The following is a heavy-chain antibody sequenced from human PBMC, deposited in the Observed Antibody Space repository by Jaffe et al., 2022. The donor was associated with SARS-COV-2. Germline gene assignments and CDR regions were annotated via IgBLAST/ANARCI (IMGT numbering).Heavy chain of an antibody. D-gene: IGHD1-1*01. CDR3: ARESTYNLGVLYY. V-gene: IGHV1-2*06. J-gene: IGHJ4*02. CDR1: GYTFTGYY. Sequence: QVQLVQSGAEVKKPGASVKVSCKASGYTFTGYYMHWVRQAPGQGLEWMGRINPNSGGTKYAQKFQGRVTMTRDTSISTAYMELSRLRSDDTAVYYCARESTYNLGVLYYWGQGTLVTVSS. CDR2: INPNSGGT.